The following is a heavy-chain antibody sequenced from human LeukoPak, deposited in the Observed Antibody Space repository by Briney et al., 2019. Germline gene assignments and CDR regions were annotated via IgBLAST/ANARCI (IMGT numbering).Heavy chain of an antibody. CDR1: GGSISSYY. J-gene: IGHJ3*02. V-gene: IGHV4-59*01. CDR2: IHYSGST. D-gene: IGHD6-13*01. CDR3: ARFVGSSWLAFDI. Sequence: SETLSLTCTVSGGSISSYYWSWIRQPPGKGLECIGYIHYSGSTNYNPSLKSRVTISKDTSKNQFSLKLNSVTAADTALYYCARFVGSSWLAFDIWGQGTMVTVSS.